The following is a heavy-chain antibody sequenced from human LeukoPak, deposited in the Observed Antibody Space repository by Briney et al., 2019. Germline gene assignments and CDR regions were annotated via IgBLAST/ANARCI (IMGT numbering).Heavy chain of an antibody. V-gene: IGHV3-23*01. CDR1: GFTFKSYA. Sequence: GVSLRLSCAASGFTFKSYAMTWVRQSPGKGVEWVSVMSGSGDSTYYAESVKGRFTTSRDNSKDTLFLQMNSLRAEDTAVYFCARTRFYYYNMDVWGKGTTVTVSS. CDR2: MSGSGDST. J-gene: IGHJ6*03. CDR3: ARTRFYYYNMDV.